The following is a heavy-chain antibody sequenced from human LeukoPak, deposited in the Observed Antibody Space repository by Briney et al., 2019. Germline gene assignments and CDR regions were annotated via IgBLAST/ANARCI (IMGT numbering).Heavy chain of an antibody. CDR1: GFTFSSYE. Sequence: GGSLSLSCAASGFTFSSYEMNWVRQAPGKGLEWVAYISSCGNTIYYADSVKGRFTISRDNAKNSLYLQMNSLRAEDTAVYYCASQGRYNYYYYGMDVWGQGTTVTVSS. CDR2: ISSCGNTI. V-gene: IGHV3-48*03. J-gene: IGHJ6*02. D-gene: IGHD5-12*01. CDR3: ASQGRYNYYYYGMDV.